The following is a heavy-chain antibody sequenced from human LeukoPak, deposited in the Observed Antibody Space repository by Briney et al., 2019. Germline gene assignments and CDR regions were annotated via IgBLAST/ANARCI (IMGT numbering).Heavy chain of an antibody. J-gene: IGHJ6*03. CDR2: ISGSGGST. CDR1: GFTYSVYW. D-gene: IGHD3-3*01. CDR3: AKDPYYDFWSGYYYMDV. Sequence: GGSLRLSCAASGFTYSVYWMSWVRQAPGKGLEWVSAISGSGGSTYNTDSVRGRFTISRDNSKNTLYLQMNSLRAEDTALYYCAKDPYYDFWSGYYYMDVWGKGTTVTVSS. V-gene: IGHV3-23*01.